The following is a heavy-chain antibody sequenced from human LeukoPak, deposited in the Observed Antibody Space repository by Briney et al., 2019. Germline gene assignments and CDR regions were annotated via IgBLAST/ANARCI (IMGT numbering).Heavy chain of an antibody. CDR3: AREGCSGGSCYHNWFDP. J-gene: IGHJ5*02. CDR2: INQDGSEK. Sequence: GGSLRLSCAASGFTFSSYWMSWVRQAPGKGLEWVANINQDGSEKYYVDYVKGRFTISRDNAKNSLYLQMNSLRAEDTAVYYCAREGCSGGSCYHNWFDPWGQGTLVTVSS. V-gene: IGHV3-7*01. D-gene: IGHD2-15*01. CDR1: GFTFSSYW.